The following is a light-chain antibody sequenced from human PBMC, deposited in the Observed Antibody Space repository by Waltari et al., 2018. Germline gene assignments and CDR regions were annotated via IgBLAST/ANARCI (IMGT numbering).Light chain of an antibody. Sequence: QSVMTQPPSASGTPGQRVTISCSGPTSNIGSNTVSWFQHLPETPPKLLIYCNNQRPSGVPDRFSASKSGTSASLVISGLQSEDEADYYCAAWEDSLDGIVVFGGGTKLTVL. CDR2: CNN. CDR3: AAWEDSLDGIVV. V-gene: IGLV1-44*01. J-gene: IGLJ2*01. CDR1: TSNIGSNT.